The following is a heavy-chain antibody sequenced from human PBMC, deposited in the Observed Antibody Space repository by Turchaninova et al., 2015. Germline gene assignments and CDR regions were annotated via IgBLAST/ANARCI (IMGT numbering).Heavy chain of an antibody. J-gene: IGHJ4*02. CDR2: INAGNGNT. D-gene: IGHD4-17*01. V-gene: IGHV1-3*01. CDR1: GYTFTSYA. Sequence: QVQLVQSGAEVKKPGASVKVSCKASGYTFTSYAMHWVRQAPGQRLEWMGWINAGNGNTTYSQKFQGQVPLTRATPARTAYMGQSSLRSEDTAVDYCARDPDYGDYEEDCWGQGTLVTVSS. CDR3: ARDPDYGDYEEDC.